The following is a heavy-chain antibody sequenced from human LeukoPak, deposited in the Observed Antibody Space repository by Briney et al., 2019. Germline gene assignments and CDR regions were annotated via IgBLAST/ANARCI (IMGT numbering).Heavy chain of an antibody. D-gene: IGHD2-2*01. J-gene: IGHJ5*02. Sequence: ASVKVSCKASGYTFTSCGISWVRQAPGQGLEWMGWISAYNGNTNYAQKLQGRVTMTTDTSTSTAYMELRSLRSDDTAVYYCARDINSRPQPAAIYPNWFDPWGQGTLVTVSS. CDR1: GYTFTSCG. CDR3: ARDINSRPQPAAIYPNWFDP. V-gene: IGHV1-18*04. CDR2: ISAYNGNT.